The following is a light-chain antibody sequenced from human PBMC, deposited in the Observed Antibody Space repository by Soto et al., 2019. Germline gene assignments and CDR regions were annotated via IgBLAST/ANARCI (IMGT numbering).Light chain of an antibody. V-gene: IGKV4-1*01. Sequence: DVVLAQSPGAGSGCLRGRASIICESSQSVLYSSNNMNYLAWYQQKAGQPPKLLIYWASTRESVVPDRFGGSGSGTEFTLTINSLQAEDVAVYYCQQYYSTPWTFGQGTKVDIK. J-gene: IGKJ1*01. CDR1: QSVLYSSNNMNY. CDR2: WAS. CDR3: QQYYSTPWT.